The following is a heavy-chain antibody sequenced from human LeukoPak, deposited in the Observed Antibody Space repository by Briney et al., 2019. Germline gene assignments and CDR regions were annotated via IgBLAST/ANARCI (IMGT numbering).Heavy chain of an antibody. D-gene: IGHD4-23*01. J-gene: IGHJ4*02. Sequence: ASVKVSCKASGYTFTSYYMHWVRQAPGQGLEWMGIINPSGGSTSYAQKFQGRVTMTRDTSTSTVYMELSSLRSEDTAVYYRARQDRVVTSSYYFDYWGQGTLVTVSS. CDR2: INPSGGST. CDR3: ARQDRVVTSSYYFDY. V-gene: IGHV1-46*01. CDR1: GYTFTSYY.